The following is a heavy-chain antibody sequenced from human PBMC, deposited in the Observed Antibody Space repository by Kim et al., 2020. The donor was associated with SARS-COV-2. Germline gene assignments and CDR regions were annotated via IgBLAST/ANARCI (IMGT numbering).Heavy chain of an antibody. J-gene: IGHJ6*02. D-gene: IGHD3-10*01. CDR3: ASLSPNKTGYYPTNV. CDR2: IYYSGST. Sequence: SETLSLTCTVSGGSISSYYWSWIRQPPGKGLEWIGYIYYSGSTNYYPSLKSRVTISVDTSKNQFSLKLSSVTAADTAVYYCASLSPNKTGYYPTNVWGQGTTLTVSS. V-gene: IGHV4-59*13. CDR1: GGSISSYY.